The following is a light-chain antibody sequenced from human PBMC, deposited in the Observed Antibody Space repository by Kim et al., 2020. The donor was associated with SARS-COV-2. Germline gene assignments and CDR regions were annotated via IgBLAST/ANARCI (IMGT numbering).Light chain of an antibody. J-gene: IGLJ3*02. CDR1: SSNIGFNY. CDR2: GND. Sequence: GQKVTISCSGSSSNIGFNYVSWYQHLPGTAPKLLIYGNDQRPSGVPDRFSGSKSGTSASLGISGLQSRDEGDYYCATWDTTLSARVFGGGTQLTVL. CDR3: ATWDTTLSARV. V-gene: IGLV1-47*01.